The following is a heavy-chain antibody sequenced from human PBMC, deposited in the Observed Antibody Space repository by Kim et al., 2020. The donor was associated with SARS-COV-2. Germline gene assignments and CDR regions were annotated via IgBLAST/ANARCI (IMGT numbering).Heavy chain of an antibody. J-gene: IGHJ4*02. CDR1: GFTVSIYW. CDR3: ARAAATGTVDY. Sequence: GGSLRLSCAASGFTVSIYWMSWVRQAPGKGLEWVANINQDGSERYYVDSVKGRFTISRDNAENSLFLQMNSLRAEDTAVYYCARAAATGTVDYWGQGTLVTVSS. D-gene: IGHD1-1*01. CDR2: INQDGSER. V-gene: IGHV3-7*03.